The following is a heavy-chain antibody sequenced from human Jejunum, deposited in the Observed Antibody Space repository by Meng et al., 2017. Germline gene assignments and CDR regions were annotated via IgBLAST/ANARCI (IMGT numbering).Heavy chain of an antibody. J-gene: IGHJ4*02. V-gene: IGHV3-11*01. CDR1: GFTFSDYY. Sequence: GGSLRLSCAASGFTFSDYYMNWIRQAPGKGLEWVSYINSSGNVMHYADSVKGRFTISRDNAENSLYLQMNSLRAEDTAVYYCAREIRGGEYYDYFDYWGQGTRVTVSS. CDR3: AREIRGGEYYDYFDY. CDR2: INSSGNVM. D-gene: IGHD2-21*01.